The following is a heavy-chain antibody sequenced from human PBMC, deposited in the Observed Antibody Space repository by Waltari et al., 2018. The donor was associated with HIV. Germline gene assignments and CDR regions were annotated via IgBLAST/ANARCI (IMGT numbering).Heavy chain of an antibody. V-gene: IGHV3-11*01. Sequence: QVQLVESGGGLVKPGGSLRLSCAASGFSFRDYTMTWIRQTPMKGLGWVSHMSAGGVVAYAGSVRGRFTTSRDNAKNLLFLERTGLRVDDTAIYYCSKNQAVPEAGGPGTRVTVSS. CDR3: SKNQAVPEA. J-gene: IGHJ4*02. CDR1: GFSFRDYT. CDR2: MSAGGVV. D-gene: IGHD6-19*01.